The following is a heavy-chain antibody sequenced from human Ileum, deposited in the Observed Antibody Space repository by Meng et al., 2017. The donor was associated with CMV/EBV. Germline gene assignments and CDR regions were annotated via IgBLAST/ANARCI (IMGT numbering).Heavy chain of an antibody. J-gene: IGHJ4*02. CDR1: GFIFSSDT. Sequence: LTCSCAASGFIFSSDTMTWVRQAPGKGLEWVSLITGDSRSTSYAASVQGRFTISRDNSKSTLYLQMNNLRPEDTAVYFCAKGQQLGDSWGQGTLVTVSS. CDR2: ITGDSRST. V-gene: IGHV3-23*01. CDR3: AKGQQLGDS. D-gene: IGHD3-16*01.